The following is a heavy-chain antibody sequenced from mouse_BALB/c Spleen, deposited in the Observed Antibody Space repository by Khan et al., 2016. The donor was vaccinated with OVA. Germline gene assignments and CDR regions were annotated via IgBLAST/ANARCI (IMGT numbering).Heavy chain of an antibody. J-gene: IGHJ3*01. CDR2: ILPGSDSP. D-gene: IGHD2-3*01. CDR3: ARQGGGYFSWVAY. V-gene: IGHV1-9*01. Sequence: QVQLQQSGTELLKPGASVKISCKATGYTFSSYWIEWIKQRSGHGLEWIGAILPGSDSPNYNERFMGKATFTADTSSNTAYMQLSSLTSEDSAVYYCARQGGGYFSWVAYWGQGTLVTVSA. CDR1: GYTFSSYW.